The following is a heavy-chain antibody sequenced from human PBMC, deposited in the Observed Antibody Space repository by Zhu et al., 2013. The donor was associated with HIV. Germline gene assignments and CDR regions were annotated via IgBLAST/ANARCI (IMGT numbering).Heavy chain of an antibody. CDR3: ARDRDYYGSGSYSSDWFDP. D-gene: IGHD3-10*01. V-gene: IGHV1-18*01. CDR1: GYTFTSYG. CDR2: ISAYNGNT. Sequence: QVQLVQSGAEVKKPGASVKVSCKASGYTFTSYGISWVRQAPGQGLEWMGWISAYNGNTNYAQKLQGRVTMTTDTSTSTAYMELRSLRSDDTAVYYCARDRDYYGSGSYSSDWFDPWGQGTLVTVSS. J-gene: IGHJ5*02.